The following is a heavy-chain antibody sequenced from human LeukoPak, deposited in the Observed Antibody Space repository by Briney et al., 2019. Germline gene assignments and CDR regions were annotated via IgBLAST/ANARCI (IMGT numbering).Heavy chain of an antibody. Sequence: GGSLRLSCAASGFTFSSYAMSWFRQAPGKGLEWVSAISGSGGSTYYADSVKGRFTISRDNSKNTLYLQMNSLRAEDTAVYYCAKFHDYGDYNWFDPWGQGTLVTVSS. D-gene: IGHD4-17*01. CDR2: ISGSGGST. CDR1: GFTFSSYA. V-gene: IGHV3-23*01. J-gene: IGHJ5*02. CDR3: AKFHDYGDYNWFDP.